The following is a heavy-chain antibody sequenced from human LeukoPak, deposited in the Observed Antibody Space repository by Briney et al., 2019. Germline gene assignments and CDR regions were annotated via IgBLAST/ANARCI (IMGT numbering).Heavy chain of an antibody. D-gene: IGHD6-19*01. J-gene: IGHJ4*02. CDR3: ARRKQWLVPETD. Sequence: SETLSLTCTASGGSISSYYWSWIRQPPGKGLEWIGYIYYSGSTNYNPSLKSRVTISVDTSKNQFSLKLSSVTAADTAVYYCARRKQWLVPETDWGQGTLVTVSS. V-gene: IGHV4-59*08. CDR1: GGSISSYY. CDR2: IYYSGST.